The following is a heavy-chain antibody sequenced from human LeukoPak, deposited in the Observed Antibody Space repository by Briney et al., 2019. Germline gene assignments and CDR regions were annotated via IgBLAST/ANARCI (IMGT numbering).Heavy chain of an antibody. Sequence: SETLSLTCTVSGGSISSYYWSWIRQPAGKGLEWIGRIYTSGSINYNPSLKSRVTMSVDTSKNRFSLKLSSVTAADTAVYYCARVHSSSWYFGWFDPWGQGTLVTVSS. CDR2: IYTSGSI. D-gene: IGHD6-13*01. V-gene: IGHV4-4*07. CDR3: ARVHSSSWYFGWFDP. CDR1: GGSISSYY. J-gene: IGHJ5*02.